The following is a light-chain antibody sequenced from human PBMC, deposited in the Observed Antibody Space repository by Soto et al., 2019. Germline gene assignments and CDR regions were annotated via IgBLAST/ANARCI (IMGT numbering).Light chain of an antibody. CDR1: SSDVVGYKS. J-gene: IGLJ1*01. CDR3: CSYVGSYSYV. V-gene: IGLV2-11*01. Sequence: QSALTQPRSVSGSPGQSVTVSCIGTSSDVVGYKSVSWYQQYPGKAPKLMIYDVSERPSGVPNRFSGSKSGNTASLTISGLQAEDEADYYCCSYVGSYSYVFGTGTKLTVL. CDR2: DVS.